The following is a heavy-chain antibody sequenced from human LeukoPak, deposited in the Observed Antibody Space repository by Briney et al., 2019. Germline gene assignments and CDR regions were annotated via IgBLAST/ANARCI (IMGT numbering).Heavy chain of an antibody. Sequence: GESLKISCKGSGYSFTNYWIGWVRQMPGKGLEWMGIIYPGDSDTRYSPSFQGQVTISADKSISTAYLQWSSLKVSDTAMYYCASRTGSGGSGGLSMDVWGQGTTVTVSS. CDR2: IYPGDSDT. CDR3: ASRTGSGGSGGLSMDV. CDR1: GYSFTNYW. J-gene: IGHJ6*02. V-gene: IGHV5-51*01. D-gene: IGHD3-10*01.